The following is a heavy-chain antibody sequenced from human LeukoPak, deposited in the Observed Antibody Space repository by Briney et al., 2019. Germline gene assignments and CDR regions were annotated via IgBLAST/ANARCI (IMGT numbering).Heavy chain of an antibody. D-gene: IGHD3-10*01. CDR3: AREYYGSGSYYNVGY. CDR2: INWNGGRT. J-gene: IGHJ4*02. V-gene: IGHV3-20*04. CDR1: GFTFDDYG. Sequence: GGSLRLSCAASGFTFDDYGMSWVRQVPGKGLEWVSGINWNGGRTGYADSVKGRFTISRDNAKKSLYVQMNSLRAEDMALYYCAREYYGSGSYYNVGYWGQGTLVTVSS.